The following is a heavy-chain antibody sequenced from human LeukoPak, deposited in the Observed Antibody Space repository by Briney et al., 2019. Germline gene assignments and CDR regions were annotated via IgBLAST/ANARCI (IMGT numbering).Heavy chain of an antibody. V-gene: IGHV4-38-2*02. CDR3: AREISNSGSYFPFDY. Sequence: PSETLSLTCTVSGASITSYYWGWFRRPPGKGLEGIGGMSVYHSGSTLQNPSLKSRVTISVDSSTNQFSLRMNSVTAADTAVYYCAREISNSGSYFPFDYWGQGILVTVSS. J-gene: IGHJ4*02. D-gene: IGHD3-10*01. CDR2: MSVYHSGST. CDR1: GASITSYY.